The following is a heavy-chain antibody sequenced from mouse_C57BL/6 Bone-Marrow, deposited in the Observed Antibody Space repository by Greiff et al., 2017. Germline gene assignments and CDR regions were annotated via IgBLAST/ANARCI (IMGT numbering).Heavy chain of an antibody. V-gene: IGHV5-6*01. Sequence: EVHLVESGGDLVKPGGSLKLSCAASGFTFSSYGMSWVRQTPDKRLEWVATISSGGSYTSYPDSVKGRFTISRDNAKNPLYLQMSSLKSEDTAMYYCARGYYNYFDYWGQGTTLTVSS. CDR1: GFTFSSYG. CDR2: ISSGGSYT. D-gene: IGHD2-3*01. CDR3: ARGYYNYFDY. J-gene: IGHJ2*01.